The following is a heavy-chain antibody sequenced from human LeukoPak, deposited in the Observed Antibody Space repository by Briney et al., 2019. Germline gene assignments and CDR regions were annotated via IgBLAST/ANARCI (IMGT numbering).Heavy chain of an antibody. Sequence: QPGGSLRLSCAASGFTFSSYAMSWVRQAPGKGLEWVSAISGSGGSTYYADSVKGRFTISRDNSKNTLYLQMNSLRAEDTAVYYCAKDITRSSTSWGHCFDYWGQGTLVTVSS. CDR1: GFTFSSYA. CDR2: ISGSGGST. D-gene: IGHD2-2*01. V-gene: IGHV3-23*01. J-gene: IGHJ4*02. CDR3: AKDITRSSTSWGHCFDY.